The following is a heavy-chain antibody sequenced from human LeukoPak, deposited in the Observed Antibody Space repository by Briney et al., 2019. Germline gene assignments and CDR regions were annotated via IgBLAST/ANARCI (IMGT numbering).Heavy chain of an antibody. CDR3: AKDSSWGFLESHYFDY. CDR1: GFTFSSHS. D-gene: IGHD3-3*01. Sequence: GGTLRLSCAASGFTFSSHSMNWVRQAPGKGLEWVSSISSSSSYMYYADSVKGRFTISRDNSKNTLYLQMNSLRAEDTAVYYCAKDSSWGFLESHYFDYWGQGTLVTVSS. CDR2: ISSSSSYM. V-gene: IGHV3-21*04. J-gene: IGHJ4*02.